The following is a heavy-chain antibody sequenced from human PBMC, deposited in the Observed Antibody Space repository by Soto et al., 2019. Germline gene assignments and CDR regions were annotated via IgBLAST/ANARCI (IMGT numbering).Heavy chain of an antibody. Sequence: QVQLVESGGGVVQPGRSLRLSCAASGFTFSSYGMHWVRQAPGKGLEWVAVISYDGSNKYYADSVKGRFTISRDNSQHTLYLQMNSLRAEDTAVYYCARSPYSVSYLAYFDYWGQGTLVTVSS. D-gene: IGHD1-26*01. CDR2: ISYDGSNK. CDR1: GFTFSSYG. CDR3: ARSPYSVSYLAYFDY. V-gene: IGHV3-30*03. J-gene: IGHJ4*02.